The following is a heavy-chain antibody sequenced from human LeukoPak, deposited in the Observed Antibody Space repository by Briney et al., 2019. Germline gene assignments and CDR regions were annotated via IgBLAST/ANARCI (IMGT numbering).Heavy chain of an antibody. CDR3: ANHRELAPFGY. V-gene: IGHV3-30*02. CDR1: GFTFSNYG. Sequence: GGSLRLSCEASGFTFSNYGMHWVRQAPGKGLEWVAFIRYDGSDKHYADSVKRRFTIYRDNSRNTLFLQMNSLRLEDTAVYYCANHRELAPFGYWGQGTLVTVSS. D-gene: IGHD1-7*01. CDR2: IRYDGSDK. J-gene: IGHJ4*02.